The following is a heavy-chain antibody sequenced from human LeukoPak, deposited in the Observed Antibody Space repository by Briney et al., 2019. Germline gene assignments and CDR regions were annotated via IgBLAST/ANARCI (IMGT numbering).Heavy chain of an antibody. V-gene: IGHV3-30*02. CDR2: IRNDGAKT. J-gene: IGHJ3*02. Sequence: PGGSLRLSCVGSTFTFSDYGMHWVRQAPGKGLEWVAFIRNDGAKTYYADSAKGRFTISRDNAKNSLYLQMNSLRAEDTALYYCAKDVDTAMDPGTGHAFDIWGQGTMVTVSS. CDR1: TFTFSDYG. CDR3: AKDVDTAMDPGTGHAFDI. D-gene: IGHD5-18*01.